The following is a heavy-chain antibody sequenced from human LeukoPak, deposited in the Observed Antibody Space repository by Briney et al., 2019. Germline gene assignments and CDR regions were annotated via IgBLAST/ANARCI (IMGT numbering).Heavy chain of an antibody. J-gene: IGHJ6*03. CDR1: GFTFSGSA. Sequence: GGSLRPSCAASGFTFSGSAMHWVRQASGKGLEWVGRIRSKANSYATAYAASVKGRFTISRDDSKNTAYLQMNSLKTEDTAVYYCTRQLLDYYYYYMDVWGKGTTVTVSS. CDR3: TRQLLDYYYYYMDV. D-gene: IGHD2-21*01. CDR2: IRSKANSYAT. V-gene: IGHV3-73*01.